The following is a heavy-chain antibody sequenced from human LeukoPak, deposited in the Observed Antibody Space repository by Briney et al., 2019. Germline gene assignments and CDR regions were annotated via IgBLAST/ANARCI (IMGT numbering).Heavy chain of an antibody. D-gene: IGHD6-13*01. Sequence: PSETLSLTCAVYGGSFSGYYWSWIRQPPGKGLEWIGEINHSGSTNYNPSLKSRVTISVDTSKNQFSLKLSSVTAADTAVYYCARHGSSFDYYYYYMDVWGKGTTVTVSS. J-gene: IGHJ6*03. V-gene: IGHV4-34*01. CDR3: ARHGSSFDYYYYYMDV. CDR1: GGSFSGYY. CDR2: INHSGST.